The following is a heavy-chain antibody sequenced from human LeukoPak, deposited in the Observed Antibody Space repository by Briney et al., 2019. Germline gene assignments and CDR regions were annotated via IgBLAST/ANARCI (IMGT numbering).Heavy chain of an antibody. CDR2: INHSGST. CDR3: AGKRGGRDY. Sequence: PSETLSLTCAVYGGSFSGYYWSWIRQPPGKGLEWIGEINHSGSTNYNPSLKSRVTISVDTSKNQFSLKLSSVTAADTAVYYCAGKRGGRDYWGQGTLVTVSS. CDR1: GGSFSGYY. D-gene: IGHD3-10*01. J-gene: IGHJ4*02. V-gene: IGHV4-34*01.